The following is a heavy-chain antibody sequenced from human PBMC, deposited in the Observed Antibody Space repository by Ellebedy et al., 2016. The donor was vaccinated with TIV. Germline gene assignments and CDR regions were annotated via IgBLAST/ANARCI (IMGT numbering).Heavy chain of an antibody. D-gene: IGHD1-1*01. Sequence: GGSLRLSXTTSGFTFSDYALSWFRQAPGKGLEWVAFIRKKGYGGTTEYAASVKDRFTISRDDSRSIAYLQLNSLKTEDTAVYYCTRTLPGDYWGQGTLVIVSS. CDR3: TRTLPGDY. J-gene: IGHJ4*02. CDR2: IRKKGYGGTT. V-gene: IGHV3-49*03. CDR1: GFTFSDYA.